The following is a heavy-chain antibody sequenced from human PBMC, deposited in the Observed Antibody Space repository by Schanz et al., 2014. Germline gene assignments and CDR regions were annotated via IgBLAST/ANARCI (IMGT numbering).Heavy chain of an antibody. J-gene: IGHJ4*02. Sequence: EVHLLESGGGLVQPGGSLRLSCAASGFTFTNYAMSWVRQAPGKGLEWVANIKEDGSVKDYVDSVEGRFTISRDNAKRSLFLQMNSLRVEDTAVYFCVSQTGSPNYWGQGTLVTVSS. CDR1: GFTFTNYA. D-gene: IGHD6-13*01. V-gene: IGHV3-7*01. CDR2: IKEDGSVK. CDR3: VSQTGSPNY.